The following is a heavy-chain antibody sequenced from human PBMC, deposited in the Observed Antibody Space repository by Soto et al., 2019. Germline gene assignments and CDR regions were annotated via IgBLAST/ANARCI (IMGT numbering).Heavy chain of an antibody. D-gene: IGHD5-18*01. J-gene: IGHJ5*02. CDR3: ARVRVDTAMVTISYNNWFDP. CDR2: IIPIFGTA. Sequence: QVQLVQSGAEVKKPGSSVKVSCKASGGTFSSYAISWVRQAPGQGLEWMGGIIPIFGTANYAQKFQGRVTITADKSTSKAYMELSSLRSEDTAVYYCARVRVDTAMVTISYNNWFDPWGQGTLVTVSS. CDR1: GGTFSSYA. V-gene: IGHV1-69*06.